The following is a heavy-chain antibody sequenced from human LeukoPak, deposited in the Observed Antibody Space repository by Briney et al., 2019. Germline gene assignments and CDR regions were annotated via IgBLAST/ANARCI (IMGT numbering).Heavy chain of an antibody. Sequence: ASVKVSCNVSGYTITSYGISWGRQPPGPGHELMGWRSAYNGKRNYAQTLHSRGTMTTDTSTSTAYMELRSLGSDDQTAEYCSSLFSGYCSSTRGPSETWGQGNLVTVSS. CDR3: SSLFSGYCSSTRGPSET. CDR2: RSAYNGKR. CDR1: GYTITSYG. V-gene: IGHV1-18*01. J-gene: IGHJ5*02. D-gene: IGHD2-2*01.